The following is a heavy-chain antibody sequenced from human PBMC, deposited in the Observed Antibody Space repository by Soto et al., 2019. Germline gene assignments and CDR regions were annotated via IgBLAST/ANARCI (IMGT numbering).Heavy chain of an antibody. Sequence: QPGGSLRLSCAASGFTFSSYAMSWVRQAPGKGLEWVSAISGSGGSTYYADSVKGRFTISRDNSKNTLYLQMNSLRAEDTAVYYRAKDYRSGWSYTDYWGQGTLVTVSS. CDR3: AKDYRSGWSYTDY. J-gene: IGHJ4*02. CDR1: GFTFSSYA. V-gene: IGHV3-23*01. CDR2: ISGSGGST. D-gene: IGHD6-19*01.